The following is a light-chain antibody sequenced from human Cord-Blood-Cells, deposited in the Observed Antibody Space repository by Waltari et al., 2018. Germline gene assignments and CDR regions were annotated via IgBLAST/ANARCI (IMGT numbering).Light chain of an antibody. CDR1: QSVSSY. J-gene: IGKJ5*01. CDR3: QQRSNWIT. Sequence: DIVLTQSPATLSLSPGERATLSCRASQSVSSYLAWYRQKPGQAPRLLIYDASNRATGIPARFSGSGSGTDCTLTISSLEPEDFAVYYCQQRSNWITFGQGTRLEIK. CDR2: DAS. V-gene: IGKV3-11*01.